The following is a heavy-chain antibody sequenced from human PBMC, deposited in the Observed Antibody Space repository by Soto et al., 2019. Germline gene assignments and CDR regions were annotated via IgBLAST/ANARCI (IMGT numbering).Heavy chain of an antibody. J-gene: IGHJ5*02. V-gene: IGHV4-59*01. CDR2: IYYSGST. D-gene: IGHD2-15*01. CDR3: ARDNGEQLVGEYCSGGSCHPYWFDP. CDR1: GCSISSYY. Sequence: SETLSLTCPVSGCSISSYYWSWIRQPPGKGLEWIGYIYYSGSTNYNPSLKSRVTISVDTSKNQFSLKLSSVTAADTAVYYCARDNGEQLVGEYCSGGSCHPYWFDPWGQGTLVTVSS.